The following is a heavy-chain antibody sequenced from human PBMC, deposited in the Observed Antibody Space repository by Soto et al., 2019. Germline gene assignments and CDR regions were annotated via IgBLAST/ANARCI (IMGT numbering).Heavy chain of an antibody. CDR2: IDPSDSYT. Sequence: GESLKISCKGSGYSFTSYWISWVRQMPGKGLEWMGRIDPSDSYTNYSPSFQGHVTISADKSISTAYLQWSSPKASDTAMYYCASSPRGYCSSTSCRELGNYYGMDVWGQGTTVNVSS. J-gene: IGHJ6*02. V-gene: IGHV5-10-1*01. CDR1: GYSFTSYW. D-gene: IGHD2-2*01. CDR3: ASSPRGYCSSTSCRELGNYYGMDV.